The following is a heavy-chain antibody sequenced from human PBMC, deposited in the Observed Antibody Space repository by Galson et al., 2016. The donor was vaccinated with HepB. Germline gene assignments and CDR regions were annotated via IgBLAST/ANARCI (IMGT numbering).Heavy chain of an antibody. J-gene: IGHJ6*02. CDR1: GGPFSGY. D-gene: IGHD3-10*01. V-gene: IGHV4-34*01. CDR2: INQSGTST. Sequence: SETLSLTCAVSGGPFSGYWSWLRQPPGKGLEWIGEINQSGTSTTYNPSLVPRVPISVDTSKNQFSLNLKSVTAADTAVYSCARELGLRGIRMDVWGQGTTVIVSS. CDR3: ARELGLRGIRMDV.